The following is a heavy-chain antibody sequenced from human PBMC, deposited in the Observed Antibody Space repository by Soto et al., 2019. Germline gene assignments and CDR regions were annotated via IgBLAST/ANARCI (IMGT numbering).Heavy chain of an antibody. J-gene: IGHJ5*02. CDR3: ARAPEWLRDNWFDP. Sequence: QVQLVQSGAEVKKPGSSVQVSCKASGGTFSSYAISWVRQAPGQGLEWMGGIIPTFGTTNYAQKLQGRVTITADESTSAAYMELSSLRSEYTAGYYCARAPEWLRDNWFDPWGQGTLVTVSS. CDR2: IIPTFGTT. V-gene: IGHV1-69*01. D-gene: IGHD3-3*01. CDR1: GGTFSSYA.